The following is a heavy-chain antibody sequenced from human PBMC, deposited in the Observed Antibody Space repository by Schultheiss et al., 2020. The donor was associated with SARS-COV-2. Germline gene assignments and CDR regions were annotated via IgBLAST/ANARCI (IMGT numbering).Heavy chain of an antibody. D-gene: IGHD5-12*01. Sequence: GGSLRLSCAASGFTFSSYGMHWVRQAPGKGLEWVAVISYDGSNKYYADSVKGRFTISRDNSKNTLYLQMNSLRAEDTAVYYCARDSGYAPMDAFDIWGQGTMVTVSS. V-gene: IGHV3-30*03. CDR1: GFTFSSYG. CDR3: ARDSGYAPMDAFDI. CDR2: ISYDGSNK. J-gene: IGHJ3*02.